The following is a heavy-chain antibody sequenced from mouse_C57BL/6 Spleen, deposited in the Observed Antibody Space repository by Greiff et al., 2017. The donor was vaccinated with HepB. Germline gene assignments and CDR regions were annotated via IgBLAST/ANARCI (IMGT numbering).Heavy chain of an antibody. CDR2: INPNNGGT. CDR1: GYTFTDYY. D-gene: IGHD2-10*02. CDR3: ARGYGFRDY. Sequence: EVQLQQSGPELVKPGASVKISCKASGYTFTDYYMNWVKQSHGKSLEWIGDINPNNGGTSYNQKFKGKATLTVDQSSSTAYMELRSLTSEDSAVYYCARGYGFRDYWGQGTTLTVST. V-gene: IGHV1-26*01. J-gene: IGHJ2*01.